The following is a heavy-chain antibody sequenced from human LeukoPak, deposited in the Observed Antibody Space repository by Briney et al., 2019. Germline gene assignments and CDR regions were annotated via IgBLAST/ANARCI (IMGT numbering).Heavy chain of an antibody. V-gene: IGHV3-23*01. J-gene: IGHJ4*02. CDR1: GFTFSSYA. CDR2: ISGSGGST. CDR3: ARAQLAWDAAN. Sequence: GGSLRLSCAASGFTFSSYAMSWVRQAPGKGLEWVSAISGSGGSTYYADSVKGRFTISRDNSKNSLYLQMNSLRVEDTAVYYCARAQLAWDAANWGQGTLVTVSS. D-gene: IGHD6-13*01.